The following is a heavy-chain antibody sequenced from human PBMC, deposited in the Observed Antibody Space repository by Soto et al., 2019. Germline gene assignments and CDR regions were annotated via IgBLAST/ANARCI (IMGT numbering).Heavy chain of an antibody. CDR2: ISSSSSTI. CDR3: ARDLLSNTRVEYNWFDP. J-gene: IGHJ5*02. V-gene: IGHV3-48*02. Sequence: GGSLRLSCAASGFTFSSYSMNWVRQAPGKGLEWVSYISSSSSTIYYADSVKGRFTISRDNAKNSLYLQMNSLRDEDTAVYYCARDLLSNTRVEYNWFDPWGQGTLVTVSS. D-gene: IGHD2-15*01. CDR1: GFTFSSYS.